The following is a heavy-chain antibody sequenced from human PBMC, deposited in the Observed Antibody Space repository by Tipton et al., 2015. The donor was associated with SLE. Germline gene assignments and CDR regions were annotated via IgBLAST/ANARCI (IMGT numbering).Heavy chain of an antibody. CDR2: IYYSGST. CDR3: AREGHCSGGSCYWAPYYFDY. CDR1: GGSVSSTGSY. J-gene: IGHJ4*02. Sequence: LRLSCTVSGGSVSSTGSYWGWIRQPPGKGLEWIGYIYYSGSTNYNPSLKSRVTISVDTSKNQFSLKLSSVTAADTAVYYCAREGHCSGGSCYWAPYYFDYWGQGTLVTVSS. V-gene: IGHV4-61*08. D-gene: IGHD2-15*01.